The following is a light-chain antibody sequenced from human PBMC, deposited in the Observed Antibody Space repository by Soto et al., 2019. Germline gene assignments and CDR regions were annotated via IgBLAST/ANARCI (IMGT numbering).Light chain of an antibody. CDR3: AAWDDSLNGYV. CDR2: ANN. CDR1: ISNIGSST. Sequence: QSVLTQAPSACGTPGQRVTISCSGSISNIGSSTVNWYQQFPGTAPKRLNYANNRRPSGVPDRFSGSKSSTSDSQAISGLQSEDEGDYHCAAWDDSLNGYVFGAGTTLPVL. J-gene: IGLJ1*01. V-gene: IGLV1-44*01.